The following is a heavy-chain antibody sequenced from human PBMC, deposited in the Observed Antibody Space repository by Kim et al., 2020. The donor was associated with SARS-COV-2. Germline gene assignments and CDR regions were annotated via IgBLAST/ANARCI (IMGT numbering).Heavy chain of an antibody. Sequence: GGSLRLSCAASGFTFNIFWMNWVRQAPGKGLEWVARIREDGSATNYVDSVRGRFTISRDNAKKSLYLEMSSLRVEDTAVYYCARDHLAEAPVSGMMGLDVWGKGPTLTVPP. CDR3: ARDHLAEAPVSGMMGLDV. J-gene: IGHJ6*04. V-gene: IGHV3-7*03. D-gene: IGHD6-13*01. CDR1: GFTFNIFW. CDR2: IREDGSAT.